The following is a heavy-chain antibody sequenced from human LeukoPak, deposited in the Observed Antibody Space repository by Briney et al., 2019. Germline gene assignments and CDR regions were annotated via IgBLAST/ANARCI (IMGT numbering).Heavy chain of an antibody. CDR2: IWYDGSNK. J-gene: IGHJ6*03. V-gene: IGHV3-33*06. CDR1: GFTFSSYG. CDR3: AKDGSYRPRWNYYYYYMDV. Sequence: GGSLRLSCAASGFTFSSYGMHWVRQAPGKGLEWVAVIWYDGSNKYYADSVKGRFTISRDNSKNTLYLQMNSLRAEGTAVYYCAKDGSYRPRWNYYYYYMDVWGKGTTVTVSS. D-gene: IGHD1-26*01.